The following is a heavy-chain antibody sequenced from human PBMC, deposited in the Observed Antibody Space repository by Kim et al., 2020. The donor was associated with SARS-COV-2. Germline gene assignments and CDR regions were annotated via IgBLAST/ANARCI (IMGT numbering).Heavy chain of an antibody. CDR1: GGSISSSSYY. D-gene: IGHD2-2*01. V-gene: IGHV4-39*07. CDR2: IYYSGST. CDR3: ARGDCSSTSCYPED. J-gene: IGHJ4*02. Sequence: SETLSLTCTVSGGSISSSSYYWGWIRQPTGKGLEWIGSIYYSGSTYYNPSLKSRVTISVDTSKNQFSLKLSSVTAADTAVYYCARGDCSSTSCYPEDWGQGTLVTVSS.